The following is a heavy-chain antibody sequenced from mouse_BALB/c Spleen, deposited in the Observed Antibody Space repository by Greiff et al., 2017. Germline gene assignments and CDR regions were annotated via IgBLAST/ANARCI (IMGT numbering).Heavy chain of an antibody. CDR3: AISVGLRRDYYAIGY. J-gene: IGHJ4*01. CDR1: GYTFTSYW. CDR2: IYPGDGDT. Sequence: QVQLQQSGAELARPGASVKLSCKASGYTFTSYWMQWVKQRPGQGLEWIGAIYPGDGDTRYTQKFKGKATLTADKSSSTAYMQLSSLASEDSAVYYCAISVGLRRDYYAIGYWGQGTAVTVSS. D-gene: IGHD2-2*01. V-gene: IGHV1-87*01.